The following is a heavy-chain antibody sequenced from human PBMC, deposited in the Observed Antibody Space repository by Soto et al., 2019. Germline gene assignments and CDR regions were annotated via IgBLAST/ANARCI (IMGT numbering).Heavy chain of an antibody. Sequence: GGSLRFSCAASGFPFSGSIIHWVRQASGKGLEWVGRIRSKANGYATAYGGSVKGRFTITRDDSQNTAYLQMDSLKTEDTAVYYCTRNLGAKYGFDVWGQGTTVTVSS. CDR2: IRSKANGYAT. J-gene: IGHJ6*02. V-gene: IGHV3-73*01. CDR3: TRNLGAKYGFDV. D-gene: IGHD1-26*01. CDR1: GFPFSGSI.